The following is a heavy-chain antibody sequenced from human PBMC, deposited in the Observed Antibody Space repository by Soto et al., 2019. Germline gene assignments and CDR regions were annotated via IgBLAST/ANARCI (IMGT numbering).Heavy chain of an antibody. CDR3: AKRIVGNTGDAFDV. D-gene: IGHD1-26*01. J-gene: IGHJ6*02. Sequence: QVQLVESGGGLVKPGGSLRLSCAASGFTFSDFHMICVRQAPGKGLEWISYIYRGGSTVSYADSVQGRLTISRDNAKNSRQLQLDSLRVEDTAVYYCAKRIVGNTGDAFDVWGQGNPVTIS. CDR1: GFTFSDFH. CDR2: IYRGGSTV. V-gene: IGHV3-11*01.